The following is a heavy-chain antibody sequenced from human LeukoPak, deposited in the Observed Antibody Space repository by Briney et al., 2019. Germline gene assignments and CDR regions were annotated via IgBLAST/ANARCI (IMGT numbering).Heavy chain of an antibody. J-gene: IGHJ4*02. CDR2: VSYSSSTI. CDR3: ARDAHIVRGVNPLDY. Sequence: GGSLRLSCAASGFTFSSYSMNWVRQAPGKGLEWISYVSYSSSTIYYADSVKGRFIISRDNAKNSLYLQMNSLRDEDTAVYYCARDAHIVRGVNPLDYWGQGTLVTVSS. CDR1: GFTFSSYS. V-gene: IGHV3-48*02. D-gene: IGHD3-10*01.